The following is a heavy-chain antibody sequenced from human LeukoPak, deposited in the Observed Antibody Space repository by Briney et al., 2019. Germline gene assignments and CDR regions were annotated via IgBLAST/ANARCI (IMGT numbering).Heavy chain of an antibody. CDR3: AKEACGGRCYFDYFDY. CDR2: ISYDGSKK. CDR1: GFTFSSYG. V-gene: IGHV3-30*18. J-gene: IGHJ4*02. Sequence: GGSLRLSCAGSGFTFSSYGMHWVRQAQGKGLEWVAVISYDGSKKYYANSVMGRFTISRDNSKNTLYLQMNSLRAEDTGVYYCAKEACGGRCYFDYFDYWGQGTLVTVSS. D-gene: IGHD2-15*01.